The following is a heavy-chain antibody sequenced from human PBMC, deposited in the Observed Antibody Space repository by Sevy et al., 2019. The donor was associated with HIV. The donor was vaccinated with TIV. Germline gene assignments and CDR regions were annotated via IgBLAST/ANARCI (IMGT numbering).Heavy chain of an antibody. J-gene: IGHJ4*02. Sequence: GESLKISCQGSGYSFTSHWIGWVRHMPGKGLEWMGIIYPEDSETRYSPSFQGQVTFSGDKSISTAYLQWSSLKASDTAMYYCATSRSCYFDSSGYYIYWGQGTLVTVSS. CDR2: IYPEDSET. V-gene: IGHV5-51*01. CDR1: GYSFTSHW. D-gene: IGHD3-22*01. CDR3: ATSRSCYFDSSGYYIY.